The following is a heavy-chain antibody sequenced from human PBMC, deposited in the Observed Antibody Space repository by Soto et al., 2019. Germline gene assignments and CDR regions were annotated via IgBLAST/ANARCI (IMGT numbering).Heavy chain of an antibody. J-gene: IGHJ4*02. CDR1: GYSFTSLD. CDR2: MQPSTGRT. V-gene: IGHV1-8*01. CDR3: ARGVSAEVDY. Sequence: ASVKVSCKASGYSFTSLDINWVRQTAGQGLERMGWMQPSTGRTGYAQKFQGRVTMTRDTSINTAYVELTTPTSDDTAFYYCARGVSAEVDYWGQGTLVTVSS. D-gene: IGHD6-19*01.